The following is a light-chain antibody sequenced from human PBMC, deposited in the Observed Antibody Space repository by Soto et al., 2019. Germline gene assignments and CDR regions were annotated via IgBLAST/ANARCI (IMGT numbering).Light chain of an antibody. Sequence: EIVLTQSPGTLSLSPGERATLSCRASQSFSSSYLAWYQQKPGRAPRLLIDGASSRATGIPDRFSGSGSGTDFTLTISSLQSEDFAVYYCQQYNNWPVFGQGTKVDIK. CDR3: QQYNNWPV. CDR1: QSFSSSY. J-gene: IGKJ1*01. CDR2: GAS. V-gene: IGKV3-20*01.